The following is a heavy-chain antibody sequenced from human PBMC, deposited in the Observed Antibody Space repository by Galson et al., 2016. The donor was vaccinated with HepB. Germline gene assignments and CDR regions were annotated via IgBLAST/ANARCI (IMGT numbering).Heavy chain of an antibody. Sequence: SETLSLTCFVSDGSISSRSHYWGWLRQPPGKGLEWIGYIYYSGTTTNYNPSLRSRVTISLDASRNQFSLSLTSVTAADTAVYYCARVQGKRFLEWTTKYYCDKWGLGILVTVSA. J-gene: IGHJ4*02. D-gene: IGHD3-3*01. V-gene: IGHV4-61*05. CDR1: DGSISSRSHY. CDR3: ARVQGKRFLEWTTKYYCDK. CDR2: IYYSGTTT.